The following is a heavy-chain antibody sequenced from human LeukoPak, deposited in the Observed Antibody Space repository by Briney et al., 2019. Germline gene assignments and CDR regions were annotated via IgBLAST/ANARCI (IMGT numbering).Heavy chain of an antibody. CDR1: GGSISSGSYC. CDR2: IYTSGNT. D-gene: IGHD1-1*01. Sequence: SQTLSLTCTVSGGSISSGSYCWSWIRQPAGKGREWIGHIYTSGNTNYNPSLKSRVTISVDTSKNHFSLKLTSVTAADTAVYYCARGLEWGDGFDIWGQGTMVTVSP. J-gene: IGHJ3*02. V-gene: IGHV4-61*09. CDR3: ARGLEWGDGFDI.